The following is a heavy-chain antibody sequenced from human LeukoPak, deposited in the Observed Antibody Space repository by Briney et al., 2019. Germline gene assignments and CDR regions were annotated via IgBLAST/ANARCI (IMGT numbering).Heavy chain of an antibody. Sequence: ASVKVSCKASGYTFTSYGISWVRQAPGQGLEWMRWISVDNGNTNYAQKLQGRVTMTTDTSTSTAYMELRSLRSDDTAVYYCASHYCSGGSCYSPFDYWGQGTLVTVSS. CDR3: ASHYCSGGSCYSPFDY. J-gene: IGHJ4*02. D-gene: IGHD2-15*01. CDR2: ISVDNGNT. CDR1: GYTFTSYG. V-gene: IGHV1-18*01.